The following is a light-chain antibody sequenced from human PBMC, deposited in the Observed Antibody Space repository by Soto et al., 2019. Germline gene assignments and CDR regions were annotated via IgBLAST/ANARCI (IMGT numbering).Light chain of an antibody. V-gene: IGLV2-8*01. J-gene: IGLJ1*01. CDR2: EVS. Sequence: QSALTQPPSASGSPGQSVTISCTGTSSDVGAYKYVSWYQQHPGKAPKVIIYEVSKRPSGVPDRFSGSKSGNTASLTVSGLQAEDDADYYCSSYGGSNNLYVFGAGTKLTVL. CDR1: SSDVGAYKY. CDR3: SSYGGSNNLYV.